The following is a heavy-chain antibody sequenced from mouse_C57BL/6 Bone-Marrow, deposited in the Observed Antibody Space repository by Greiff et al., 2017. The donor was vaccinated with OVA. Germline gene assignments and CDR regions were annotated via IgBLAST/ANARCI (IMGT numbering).Heavy chain of an antibody. J-gene: IGHJ3*01. CDR2: IHPSDSDT. CDR3: AIRAHYYGSSYGVAY. D-gene: IGHD1-1*01. V-gene: IGHV1-74*01. Sequence: QVQLQQPGAELVKPGASVKVSCKASGYTFTSYWMHWVKQRPGQGLEWIGRIHPSDSDTNYNQKFKGKATLTVDKSSSTAYMQLSSLTSEDSAVYYCAIRAHYYGSSYGVAYWGQGTLVTVSA. CDR1: GYTFTSYW.